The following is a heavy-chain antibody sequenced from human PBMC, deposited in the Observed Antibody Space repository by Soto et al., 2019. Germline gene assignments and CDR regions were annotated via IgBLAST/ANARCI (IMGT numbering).Heavy chain of an antibody. Sequence: QVQLVQSGAEVKKPGASVKVSCKASGYTFTSYGISWVRQAPGQGLEWMGWISAHNGNTIYAQKLQGRVTMTTDTSTXXXXXELRSLRSDDTXVYYCARALTPTDYWGQGTLVTVSS. CDR2: ISAHNGNT. CDR3: ARALTPTDY. CDR1: GYTFTSYG. V-gene: IGHV1-18*01. J-gene: IGHJ4*02. D-gene: IGHD3-9*01.